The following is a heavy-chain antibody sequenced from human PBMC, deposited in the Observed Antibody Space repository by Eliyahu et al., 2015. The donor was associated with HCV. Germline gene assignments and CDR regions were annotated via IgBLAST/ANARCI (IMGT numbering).Heavy chain of an antibody. CDR2: IHYSGST. D-gene: IGHD6-19*01. CDR3: ASGGGGIAVAGTGGWFDP. CDR1: GGSXTTYY. Sequence: QVQLQESGPGLVKPSETLSLTCTVSGGSXTTYYWSWXRQPPGKGLXWXGYIHYSGSTHXNPSXKSRVTTSVDTXKNQFSLNLTSVTAADTAVYYCASGGGGIAVAGTGGWFDPWGQGTLVTVSS. J-gene: IGHJ5*02. V-gene: IGHV4-59*01.